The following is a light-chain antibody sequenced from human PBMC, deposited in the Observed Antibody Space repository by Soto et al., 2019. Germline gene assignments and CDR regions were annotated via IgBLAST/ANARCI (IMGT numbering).Light chain of an antibody. CDR1: SSNIGSNT. CDR2: SNN. CDR3: AAWDDSLNGYV. J-gene: IGLJ1*01. Sequence: CVLPQPPSSSGTPGPRGTISCSGSSSNIGSNTVNWYQQLPGTAPKLLIYSNNQRPSGVPDRFSGSKSGTSASLAISGLQSEDEADYYCAAWDDSLNGYVLGTGTKVTVL. V-gene: IGLV1-44*01.